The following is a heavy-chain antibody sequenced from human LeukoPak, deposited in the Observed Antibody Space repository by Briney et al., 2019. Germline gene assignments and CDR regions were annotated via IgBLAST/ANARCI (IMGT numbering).Heavy chain of an antibody. CDR3: ARDLGDMAFDI. CDR1: GGSFSGYS. Sequence: SETLSLTCVVYGGSFSGYSWSWIRQPPGKGLEWIGYIYDSGSTNYNPSLKSRVTISVDTSKTQFSLKLSSVTAADTAVYYCARDLGDMAFDIWGQGTMVTVSS. CDR2: IYDSGST. D-gene: IGHD3-9*01. J-gene: IGHJ3*02. V-gene: IGHV4-59*01.